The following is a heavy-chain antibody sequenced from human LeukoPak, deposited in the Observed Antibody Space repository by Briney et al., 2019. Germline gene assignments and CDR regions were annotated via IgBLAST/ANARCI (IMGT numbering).Heavy chain of an antibody. J-gene: IGHJ2*01. CDR1: GVTLGTYA. D-gene: IGHD1-26*01. CDR3: AKDRTVGASYWYFDL. CDR2: ISSSGSGGNT. V-gene: IGHV3-23*01. Sequence: GGSLRLSCAASGVTLGTYAMSWARQAPGKGLEWVSGISSSGSGGNTYYADSVKGRFTISRGSSKNTLFLHMNTLGAEDTAIYYCAKDRTVGASYWYFDLWGRGTLVTVSS.